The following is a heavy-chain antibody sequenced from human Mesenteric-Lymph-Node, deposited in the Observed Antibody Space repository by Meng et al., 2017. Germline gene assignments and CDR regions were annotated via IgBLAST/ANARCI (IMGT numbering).Heavy chain of an antibody. CDR3: AKDTVEYSSSFYYYYYGMDV. D-gene: IGHD6-6*01. CDR1: GFTFDDYG. Sequence: GGSLRLSCAASGFTFDDYGMSWVRQAPGKGLEWVSAISGSGGSTYYADSVKGRFTISRDNSKNTLYLQMNSLRAEDTAVYYCAKDTVEYSSSFYYYYYGMDVWGQGTTVTVSS. V-gene: IGHV3-23*01. J-gene: IGHJ6*02. CDR2: ISGSGGST.